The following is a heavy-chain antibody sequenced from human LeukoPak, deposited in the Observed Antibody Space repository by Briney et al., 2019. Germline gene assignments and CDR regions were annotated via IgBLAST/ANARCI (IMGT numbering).Heavy chain of an antibody. CDR2: IYPSDSYT. V-gene: IGHV5-10-1*01. J-gene: IGHJ5*02. D-gene: IGHD2-15*01. CDR1: GYNFTSYW. CDR3: ARSHWSGGGGYSDWFDT. Sequence: GESLKISCKGSGYNFTSYWISWVRQLPGKGLEWMGRIYPSDSYTNYSPSFQGHVTISADKSISTAYLQWSSLKASDTAMYYCARSHWSGGGGYSDWFDTWGQGTLVTVSS.